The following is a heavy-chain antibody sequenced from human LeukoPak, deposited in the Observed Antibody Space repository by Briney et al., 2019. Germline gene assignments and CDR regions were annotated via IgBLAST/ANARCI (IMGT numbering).Heavy chain of an antibody. V-gene: IGHV1-2*02. CDR1: GYTFSAYY. J-gene: IGHJ4*02. Sequence: GASVTVSCKASGYTFSAYYMHWVRQAPGQGLEWMGWINPSSGGTNYAHNFQGRVIMTSHTSISTAYLELSRLRSDDTAVYYCASPSIYGSGSQLNYWGQGTLVTVSS. D-gene: IGHD3-10*01. CDR3: ASPSIYGSGSQLNY. CDR2: INPSSGGT.